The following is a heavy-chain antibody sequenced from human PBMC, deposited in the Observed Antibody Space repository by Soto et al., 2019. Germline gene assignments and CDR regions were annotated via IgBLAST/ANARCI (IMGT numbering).Heavy chain of an antibody. CDR3: ARYDSSGYYWPHYYYGMDV. D-gene: IGHD3-22*01. J-gene: IGHJ6*02. Sequence: GGFLRLSCAASGVTFSSYVMHWVRQAPGKGLEWVAVISYDGSNKYYADSVKGRFTISRDNSKNTLYLQMNSLRSEDTAVYYCARYDSSGYYWPHYYYGMDVWGQGTTVTVSS. CDR2: ISYDGSNK. CDR1: GVTFSSYV. V-gene: IGHV3-30*03.